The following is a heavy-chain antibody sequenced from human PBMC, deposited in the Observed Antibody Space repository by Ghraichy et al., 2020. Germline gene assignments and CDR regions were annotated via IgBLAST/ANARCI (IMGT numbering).Heavy chain of an antibody. CDR3: ARGRDHGFDI. CDR2: TYRMAS. Sequence: SQTLSLTCAISGDSVSNYNVAWNWIRQSPSRGLEWLRRTYRMASQYAESVKSRMTISPDTSKNQFSLQLNSVTPEDTALYYCARGRDHGFDIWGQGTMVTVSS. CDR1: GDSVSNYNVA. V-gene: IGHV6-1*01. J-gene: IGHJ3*02.